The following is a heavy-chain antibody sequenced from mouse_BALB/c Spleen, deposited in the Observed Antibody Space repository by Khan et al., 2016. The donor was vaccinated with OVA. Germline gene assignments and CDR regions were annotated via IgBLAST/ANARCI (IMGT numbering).Heavy chain of an antibody. V-gene: IGHV1S137*01. D-gene: IGHD2-3*01. Sequence: QVQLKQSGPELVRPGVSVKISCKGSGYTFTDYAMYWVKQSHAKSLEWIGLISTYSGNTNYNQKFKGKATMTVDKSSNTAYMELARLTSEDSAIDYCARPAYDGYYDYWGQGTTLTVSS. CDR3: ARPAYDGYYDY. CDR2: ISTYSGNT. J-gene: IGHJ2*01. CDR1: GYTFTDYA.